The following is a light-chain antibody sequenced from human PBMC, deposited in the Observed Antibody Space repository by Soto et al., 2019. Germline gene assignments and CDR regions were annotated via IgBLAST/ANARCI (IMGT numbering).Light chain of an antibody. CDR1: SSNIGAGYD. Sequence: QAVVTQPPSVSGAPGQRITISCTGSSSNIGAGYDVHWYQVIPGSAPKLLIHGNRNRPSGVPARFSGSKSGTSASLAITGLQTEDEADYYCQSYDRTLSAWVFGSGTKLTVL. CDR2: GNR. J-gene: IGLJ3*02. V-gene: IGLV1-40*01. CDR3: QSYDRTLSAWV.